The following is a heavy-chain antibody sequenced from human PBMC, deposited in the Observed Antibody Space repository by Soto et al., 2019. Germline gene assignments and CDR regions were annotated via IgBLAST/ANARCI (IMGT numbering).Heavy chain of an antibody. V-gene: IGHV4-34*01. CDR2: INHSGST. J-gene: IGHJ4*02. CDR3: ARGTIISWYY. D-gene: IGHD6-13*01. Sequence: QVQLQQWGAGLLKPSATLSLTCAVYGGSFSGYYWSWIRQPPGKGLEWIGEINHSGSTNYNPSLKSRVTISVGTSKNQFSLKLSSVTAADTAVYYCARGTIISWYYWGQGTLVTVSS. CDR1: GGSFSGYY.